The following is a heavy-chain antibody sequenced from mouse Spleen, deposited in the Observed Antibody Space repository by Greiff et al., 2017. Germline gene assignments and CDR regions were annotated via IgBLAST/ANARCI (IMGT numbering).Heavy chain of an antibody. D-gene: IGHD2-5*01. Sequence: QVQLQQPGAELVMPGASVKLSCKASGYTFTSYWMHWVKQRPGQGLEWIGEIDPSDSYTNYNQKFKGKATLTVDKSSSTAYMQLSSLTSEDSAVYYCAREGGSNYGGGYAMDYWGQGTSVTVSS. J-gene: IGHJ4*01. CDR2: IDPSDSYT. CDR1: GYTFTSYW. V-gene: IGHV1-69*01. CDR3: AREGGSNYGGGYAMDY.